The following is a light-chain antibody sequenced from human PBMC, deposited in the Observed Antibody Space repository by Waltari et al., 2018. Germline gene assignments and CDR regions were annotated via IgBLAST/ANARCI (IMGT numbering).Light chain of an antibody. V-gene: IGKV2D-29*01. Sequence: DIVMTQTPLSLSVNPGQPASISCKSSQSLLHSAGKTYLYWYLKKPGQPPQLLIDEDSNRFSVVPDRFSGSGSGTAFTLKISRVEAEDVGVYYCMQSIQLYTFGQGIKLEI. CDR2: EDS. J-gene: IGKJ2*01. CDR1: QSLLHSAGKTY. CDR3: MQSIQLYT.